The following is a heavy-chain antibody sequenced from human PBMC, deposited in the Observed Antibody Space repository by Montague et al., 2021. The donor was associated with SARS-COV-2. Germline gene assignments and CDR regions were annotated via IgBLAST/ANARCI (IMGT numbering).Heavy chain of an antibody. CDR2: HSGST. Sequence: HSGSTYYNPSLKSRVTISVDTSKNQFSLKLSSVTAADTDVYYCAVNSNYYYYYGMDVWGQGITVTV. CDR3: AVNSNYYYYYGMDV. V-gene: IGHV4-30-2*04. D-gene: IGHD4-11*01. J-gene: IGHJ6*01.